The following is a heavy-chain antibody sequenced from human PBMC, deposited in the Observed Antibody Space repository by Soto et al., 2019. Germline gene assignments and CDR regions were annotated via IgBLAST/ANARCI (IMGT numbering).Heavy chain of an antibody. V-gene: IGHV3-48*02. J-gene: IGHJ6*02. CDR2: IRTISSAI. CDR3: ARAYYDSSGYPVGGMDV. Sequence: GGYLRLSCAASGFTFSDYPMNWVRQAPGKGLEWVSSIRTISSAIYFADSVRGRFTISRDNARNSLYLQMTSLRDEDTAVYYCARAYYDSSGYPVGGMDVWGQGTMVTVSS. CDR1: GFTFSDYP. D-gene: IGHD3-22*01.